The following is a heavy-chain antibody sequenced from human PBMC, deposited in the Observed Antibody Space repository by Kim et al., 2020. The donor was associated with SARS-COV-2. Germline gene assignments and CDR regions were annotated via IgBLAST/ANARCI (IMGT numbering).Heavy chain of an antibody. V-gene: IGHV3-7*01. D-gene: IGHD3-9*01. J-gene: IGHJ4*02. CDR3: AKTIGGADINFDF. Sequence: YVESVKGRVTISRDNAKNSLFLQMNSLRAEDTGLYYCAKTIGGADINFDFWGQGTLVTVSS.